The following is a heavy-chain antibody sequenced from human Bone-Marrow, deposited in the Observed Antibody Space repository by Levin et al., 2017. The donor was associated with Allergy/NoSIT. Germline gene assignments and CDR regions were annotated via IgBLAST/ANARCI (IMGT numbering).Heavy chain of an antibody. CDR1: GLTFSDNW. Sequence: GASVKVSCTASGLTFSDNWVHWVRQAPGKGLEWVSRINSDGGNPFYADFVKGRFTISRDNAQNTVYLQMNTLRVEDTGVYYCAREGRDGYREKKPFDYWGQGTLVTVSS. D-gene: IGHD5-24*01. CDR3: AREGRDGYREKKPFDY. V-gene: IGHV3-74*01. J-gene: IGHJ4*02. CDR2: INSDGGNP.